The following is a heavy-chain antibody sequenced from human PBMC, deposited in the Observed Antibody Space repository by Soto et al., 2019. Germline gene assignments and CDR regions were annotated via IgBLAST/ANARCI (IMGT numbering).Heavy chain of an antibody. CDR1: GGSISSSSYY. CDR3: ASLGLQLWSKMDV. J-gene: IGHJ6*02. CDR2: IYYSGST. Sequence: QLQLQESGPGLVKPSETLSLTCTVSGGSISSSSYYWGWIRQPPGKGLEWIGSIYYSGSTYYNPSPKSRVPIPVDTSKSQFSLKLSSATAADPAVYYCASLGLQLWSKMDVWGHGTTVPVSS. V-gene: IGHV4-39*01. D-gene: IGHD5-18*01.